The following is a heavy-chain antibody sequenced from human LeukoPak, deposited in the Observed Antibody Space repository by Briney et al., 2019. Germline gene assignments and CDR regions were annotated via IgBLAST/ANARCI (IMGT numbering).Heavy chain of an antibody. J-gene: IGHJ4*02. D-gene: IGHD3-10*01. CDR3: FRYEESSGRFGDS. CDR2: IKSKRQNSAT. CDR1: GFTFYDSA. Sequence: GGSLRLSCAASGFTFYDSAIHWVRQAPGKGLEWVGRIKSKRQNSATAYVESVKGRFTIYSDDSKNTAYLEMNNLKTDDTALYYCFRYEESSGRFGDSWGQGALVTVSS. V-gene: IGHV3-73*01.